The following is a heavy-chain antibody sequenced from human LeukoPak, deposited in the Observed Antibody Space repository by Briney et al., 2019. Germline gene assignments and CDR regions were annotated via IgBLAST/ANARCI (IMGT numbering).Heavy chain of an antibody. CDR1: GGSVSSDSYY. J-gene: IGHJ4*02. CDR3: ARASDDGDYVDS. CDR2: IYYSGST. Sequence: SETLSLTCTVSGGSVSSDSYYWSWIRQPPGRGLEWIGYIYYSGSTNYNPSLKSRVTISLETSKNQFSLKLRSVTAEDTALYYCARASDDGDYVDSWGQGILVTVSS. V-gene: IGHV4-61*01. D-gene: IGHD4-17*01.